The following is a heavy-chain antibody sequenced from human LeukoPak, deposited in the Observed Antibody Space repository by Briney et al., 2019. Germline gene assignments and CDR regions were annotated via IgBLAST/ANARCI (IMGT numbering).Heavy chain of an antibody. CDR3: ARLPRSRGYSYGYADLDY. CDR1: GGSISSSGYY. CDR2: IYYTGNT. Sequence: SETLSLTCSVSGGSISSSGYYWARIRQPPGKGLGWIGSIYYTGNTYYNPSLTSRVTISVDTSKNQFSLKLSSVTAADTAVYYCARLPRSRGYSYGYADLDYWGQGSLVTVSS. D-gene: IGHD5-18*01. V-gene: IGHV4-39*01. J-gene: IGHJ4*02.